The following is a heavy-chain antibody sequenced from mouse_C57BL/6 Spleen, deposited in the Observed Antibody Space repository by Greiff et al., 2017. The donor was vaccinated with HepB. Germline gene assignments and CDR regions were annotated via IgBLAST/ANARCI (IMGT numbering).Heavy chain of an antibody. CDR1: GYTFTSYW. J-gene: IGHJ1*03. CDR2: IDPNSGGT. D-gene: IGHD1-1*01. Sequence: VQLQQPGAELVKPGASVKLSCKASGYTFTSYWMHWVKQRPGRGLEWIGRIDPNSGGTKYNEKFKSKATLTVDKSSSTAYMQLSSLTSEDSAVYYCARSYYGSSYEGWYFDVWGTGTTVTVSS. CDR3: ARSYYGSSYEGWYFDV. V-gene: IGHV1-62-3*01.